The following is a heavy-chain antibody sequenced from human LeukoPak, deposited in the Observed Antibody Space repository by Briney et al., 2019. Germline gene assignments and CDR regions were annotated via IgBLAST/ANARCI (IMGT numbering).Heavy chain of an antibody. CDR1: GFTFSSYG. V-gene: IGHV3-33*01. D-gene: IGHD2-2*01. Sequence: PGGSLRLSCAASGFTFSSYGMHWVRQAPGKRLEWVAVIWYDGSNKYYADSVKGRFTISRDNSKNTLYLQMNSLRAEDTAVYYCARGRGYCSSTSCPENWFDPWGQGTLVTVSS. CDR3: ARGRGYCSSTSCPENWFDP. J-gene: IGHJ5*02. CDR2: IWYDGSNK.